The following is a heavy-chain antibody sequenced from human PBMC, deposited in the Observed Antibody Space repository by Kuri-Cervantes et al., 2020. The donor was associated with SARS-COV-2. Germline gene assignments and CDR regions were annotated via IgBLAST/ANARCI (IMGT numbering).Heavy chain of an antibody. CDR3: ARGRCSGGSCYPYYYYYGMDV. CDR2: INAGNGST. V-gene: IGHV1-3*01. CDR1: GYTFTSYA. J-gene: IGHJ6*02. Sequence: ASVQVSCKASGYTFTSYAMQWVRQAPGQRLEWMGWINAGNGSTKYSQKFQGRVTITRDTSASTAYMELSSLRSEDTAVYYCARGRCSGGSCYPYYYYYGMDVWGQGTTVTVSS. D-gene: IGHD2-15*01.